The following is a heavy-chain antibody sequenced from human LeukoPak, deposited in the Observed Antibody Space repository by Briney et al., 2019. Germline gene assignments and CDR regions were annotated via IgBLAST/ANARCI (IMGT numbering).Heavy chain of an antibody. Sequence: GGSLRLSCAASGFTFSSYWMSWVRQAPGKGLEWVANIKQDGSEKYYVDSVKGRFTISRDNAKNSLYLQMNSLRAEDTAVYYCARGLSDYGDYEYYFDYWGQGTLVTVSS. CDR3: ARGLSDYGDYEYYFDY. CDR1: GFTFSSYW. V-gene: IGHV3-7*01. J-gene: IGHJ4*02. D-gene: IGHD4-17*01. CDR2: IKQDGSEK.